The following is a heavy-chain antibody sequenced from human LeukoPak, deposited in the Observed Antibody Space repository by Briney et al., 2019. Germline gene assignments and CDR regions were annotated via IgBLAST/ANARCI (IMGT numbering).Heavy chain of an antibody. CDR2: IKQDGSEK. V-gene: IGHV3-7*01. J-gene: IGHJ4*02. CDR1: GFTFSSYW. CDR3: AREGGYCTNGVCGVDY. D-gene: IGHD2-8*01. Sequence: GGSLRLSCAASGFTFSSYWMSWVRQAPGKGLEWVANIKQDGSEKYYVDSVKGRFTTSRDNAKNSLYLQMNSLRAEDTAVYYCAREGGYCTNGVCGVDYWGQGTLVTVSS.